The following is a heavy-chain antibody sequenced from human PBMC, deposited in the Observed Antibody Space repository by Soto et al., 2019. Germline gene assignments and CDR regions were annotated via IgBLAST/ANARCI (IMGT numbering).Heavy chain of an antibody. D-gene: IGHD3-3*01. CDR2: ISVGGDST. Sequence: EVQVLESGGGLVQPGGSLRLSCAASGLTFSNYAMYWVRQAPGKGLEWVSAISVGGDSTYYAVSVKGRFTISRDNSKNTLYLHMNSRSAEDTAVYYCAKAERLRGWFDPWGQGTLVTVSS. CDR3: AKAERLRGWFDP. V-gene: IGHV3-23*01. CDR1: GLTFSNYA. J-gene: IGHJ5*02.